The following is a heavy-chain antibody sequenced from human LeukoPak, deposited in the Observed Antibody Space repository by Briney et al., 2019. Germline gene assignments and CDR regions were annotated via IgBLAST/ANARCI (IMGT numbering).Heavy chain of an antibody. Sequence: GGSLRLSCAASGLSFDDYAMNWVRQAPGKGLEWVSGISWNSDTIGYADSVKGRFTISRDNAKNSLYLQMNSLRAEDTALYYCAKDISGTYLAALDYWGQGTLVTVSS. CDR2: ISWNSDTI. J-gene: IGHJ4*02. CDR1: GLSFDDYA. V-gene: IGHV3-9*01. CDR3: AKDISGTYLAALDY. D-gene: IGHD1-26*01.